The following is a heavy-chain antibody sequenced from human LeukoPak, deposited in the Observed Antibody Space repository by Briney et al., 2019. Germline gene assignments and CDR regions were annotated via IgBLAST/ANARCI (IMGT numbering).Heavy chain of an antibody. D-gene: IGHD2-15*01. CDR1: GYTLTELS. V-gene: IGHV1-24*01. CDR2: FDPGDGET. J-gene: IGHJ4*02. Sequence: ASVKVSCKVSGYTLTELSMHWVRQAPGKGLEWMGGFDPGDGETIYAQKFQGRVTMTEDTSTDTAYMELSSLRSEDTAVYYCATDRCSGGSCYPFDYWGQGTLVTVSS. CDR3: ATDRCSGGSCYPFDY.